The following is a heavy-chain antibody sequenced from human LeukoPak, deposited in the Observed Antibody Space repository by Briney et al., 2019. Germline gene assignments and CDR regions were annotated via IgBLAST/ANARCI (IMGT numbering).Heavy chain of an antibody. D-gene: IGHD3-22*01. J-gene: IGHJ5*02. CDR1: GGSISSYF. CDR2: IYYSGST. CDR3: ASGYDSSGVSWFDP. V-gene: IGHV4-59*08. Sequence: SETLSLTCTVSGGSISSYFWSWFRQPPGKGLEWIGYIYYSGSTNYNPSLKSRVTISVDTSKNQFSLKLSSMTAADTAVYYCASGYDSSGVSWFDPWGQGTLVTVSS.